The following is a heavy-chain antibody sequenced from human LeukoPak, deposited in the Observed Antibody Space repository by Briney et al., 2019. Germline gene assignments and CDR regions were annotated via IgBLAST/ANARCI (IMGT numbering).Heavy chain of an antibody. J-gene: IGHJ4*02. CDR1: GGSISSSSYY. V-gene: IGHV4-39*07. Sequence: SETLSLTCTVSGGSISSSSYYWGWIRQPPGKGLEWIGSIYYSGSTYYNPSLKSRVTISVDTSKNQFSLKLSSVTAADTAVYYCARENSGIAATDIIDYWGQGTQVTVSS. D-gene: IGHD6-13*01. CDR2: IYYSGST. CDR3: ARENSGIAATDIIDY.